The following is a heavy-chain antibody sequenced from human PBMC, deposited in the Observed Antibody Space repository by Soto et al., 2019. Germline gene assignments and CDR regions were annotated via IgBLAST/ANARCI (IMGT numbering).Heavy chain of an antibody. CDR3: ATHGRGSSYGLKVGGMDV. D-gene: IGHD5-18*01. J-gene: IGHJ6*02. CDR2: IYYSGST. CDR1: GGSISSSSYY. V-gene: IGHV4-39*01. Sequence: PSETLSLTCTVSGGSISSSSYYWGWIRQPPGKGLEWIGSIYYSGSTYYNPSLKSRVTISVDTSKNQFSLKLSSVTAADTAVYYCATHGRGSSYGLKVGGMDVWGLGTTVT.